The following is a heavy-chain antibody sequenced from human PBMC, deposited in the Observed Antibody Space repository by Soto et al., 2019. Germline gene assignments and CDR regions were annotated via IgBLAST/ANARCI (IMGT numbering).Heavy chain of an antibody. J-gene: IGHJ5*02. D-gene: IGHD4-17*01. CDR3: ASAIMTTVTTGWFDP. Sequence: QLQLQESGPGLVKPSETLSLTCTVSGGSISSSSYYWGWIRQPPGKGLEWIGSIYYSGSTYYNPSLKSRVTISVDTSKNQFSLKLSSVTAADTAVYYCASAIMTTVTTGWFDPWGQGTLVTVSS. CDR2: IYYSGST. V-gene: IGHV4-39*01. CDR1: GGSISSSSYY.